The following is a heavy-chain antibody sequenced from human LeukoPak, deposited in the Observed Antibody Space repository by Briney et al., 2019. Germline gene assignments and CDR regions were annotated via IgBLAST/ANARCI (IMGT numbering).Heavy chain of an antibody. CDR3: AKDLRVIVVMYYMDV. CDR1: GFTFNSFA. CDR2: LGGSDGDS. J-gene: IGHJ6*03. Sequence: GGSLRLSCAASGFTFNSFAMNWVRQAPGQGPEWVSSLGGSDGDSHYADFVKGRFTISRDNSKNTLHLQMNSLRAEDTAVYYCAKDLRVIVVMYYMDVWGKGTTVTVSS. D-gene: IGHD2-2*01. V-gene: IGHV3-23*01.